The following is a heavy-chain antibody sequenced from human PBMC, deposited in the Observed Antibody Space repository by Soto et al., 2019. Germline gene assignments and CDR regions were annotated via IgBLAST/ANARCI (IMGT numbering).Heavy chain of an antibody. V-gene: IGHV3-66*01. CDR2: IYSGGST. Sequence: GGSLRLSCAASVFTVSSNYMSWVRQAPGKGLEWVSVIYSGGSTYYADSVKGRFTISRDNSKNTLYLQMNSLRAKDTAVYYCARDGGGPPYYGSGSYVDYWGQGTLVTVSS. D-gene: IGHD3-10*01. J-gene: IGHJ4*02. CDR1: VFTVSSNY. CDR3: ARDGGGPPYYGSGSYVDY.